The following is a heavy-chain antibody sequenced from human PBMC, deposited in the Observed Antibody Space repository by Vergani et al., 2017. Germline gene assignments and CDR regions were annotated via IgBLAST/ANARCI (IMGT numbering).Heavy chain of an antibody. V-gene: IGHV1-2*02. CDR2: IHPNSGDT. CDR3: ASLSASSSNYVGF. D-gene: IGHD6-13*01. CDR1: GYTFATHG. J-gene: IGHJ4*02. Sequence: QVQLVQSGAEVKKSGASVTVSCRTSGYTFATHGVSWVRQAPGQGLEWMGWIHPNSGDTNYAQKFQGRVTVTRDTSISTAYMDLSRLRSDDTAVYYCASLSASSSNYVGFWGQGTVVTVSS.